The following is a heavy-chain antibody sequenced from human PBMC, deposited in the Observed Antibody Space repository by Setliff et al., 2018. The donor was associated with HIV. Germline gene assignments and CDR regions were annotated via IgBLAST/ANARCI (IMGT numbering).Heavy chain of an antibody. CDR2: IYTGGRT. D-gene: IGHD2-2*01. CDR1: DDSISSNY. V-gene: IGHV4-4*07. J-gene: IGHJ4*02. Sequence: SETLSLTCTVSDDSISSNYWSWIRQSAGKGLEWVGRIYTGGRTNYNPSLKGRVTMSVDTSKNQFSLNLSSVTAADTAVYYCARGEPTILVVPAAFFDYWGQGTLVTVSS. CDR3: ARGEPTILVVPAAFFDY.